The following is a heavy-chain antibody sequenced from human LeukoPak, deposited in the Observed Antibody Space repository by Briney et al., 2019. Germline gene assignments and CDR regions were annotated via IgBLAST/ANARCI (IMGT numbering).Heavy chain of an antibody. V-gene: IGHV4-59*01. CDR1: GGSISSYY. J-gene: IGHJ4*02. CDR3: ARAYYYGSGSYGLDY. CDR2: IYSSGST. Sequence: SETLSLTCTVSGGSISSYYWSWIRQPPGKGLEWIGYIYSSGSTNYNPSLKSRLTISVDASKNQFSLKLTSVTAADTAVYYCARAYYYGSGSYGLDYWGQGTLVTASS. D-gene: IGHD3-10*01.